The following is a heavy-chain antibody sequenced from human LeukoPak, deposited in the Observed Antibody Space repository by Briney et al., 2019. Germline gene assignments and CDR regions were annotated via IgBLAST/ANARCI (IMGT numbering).Heavy chain of an antibody. CDR1: GFTFSSYG. CDR3: AGRYDSSGYPLH. V-gene: IGHV3-30*02. D-gene: IGHD3-22*01. CDR2: IRYDGSNK. J-gene: IGHJ4*02. Sequence: SGGSLRLSCAASGFTFSSYGMHWVRQAPGKGLEWVAFIRYDGSNKYYADSVKGRFTISRDNSKNTLYLQMNSLRAEDTAVYYCAGRYDSSGYPLHWGQGTPVTVSS.